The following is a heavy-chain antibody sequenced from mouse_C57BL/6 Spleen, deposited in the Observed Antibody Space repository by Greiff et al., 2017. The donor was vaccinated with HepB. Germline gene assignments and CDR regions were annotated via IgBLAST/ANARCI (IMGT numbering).Heavy chain of an antibody. CDR3: AVYDGYFDY. CDR1: GFTFSDYY. V-gene: IGHV5-16*01. J-gene: IGHJ2*01. CDR2: INYDGSST. Sequence: DVKLVESEGGLVQPGSSMKLSCTASGFTFSDYYMAWVRQVPEKGLEWVANINYDGSSTYYLDSLKSRFIISRDNAKNILYLQMSSLKSEDTATYYCAVYDGYFDYWGQGTTLTVSS. D-gene: IGHD2-3*01.